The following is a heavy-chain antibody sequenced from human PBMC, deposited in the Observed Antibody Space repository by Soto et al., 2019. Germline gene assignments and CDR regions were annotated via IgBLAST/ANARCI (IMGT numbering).Heavy chain of an antibody. CDR3: EKSGLGEVGELRAPFDY. Sequence: QVQLVESGGGVVQPGRSLRLSCAASGFTFSSYGMHWVRQAPGKGLEWVAVISYDGSNKYYADSVKGRFTISRDNSKNTRCLQMNSLRAEDTAVYYCEKSGLGEVGELRAPFDYWGQGTLVTVSS. D-gene: IGHD1-26*01. CDR1: GFTFSSYG. V-gene: IGHV3-30*18. CDR2: ISYDGSNK. J-gene: IGHJ4*02.